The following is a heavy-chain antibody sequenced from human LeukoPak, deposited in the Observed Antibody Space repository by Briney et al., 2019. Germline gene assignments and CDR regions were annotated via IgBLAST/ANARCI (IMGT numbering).Heavy chain of an antibody. J-gene: IGHJ4*02. V-gene: IGHV4-39*01. CDR2: IYYSGST. CDR3: ARRGGYSYGPYYFDY. CDR1: GGSISSSSYY. Sequence: SETLSLTCTVSGGSISSSSYYWGWIRQPPGKGLEWIGSIYYSGSTYYNPSLKSRVTISVDTSKNQFSLKLSSVTAADTAVYYCARRGGYSYGPYYFDYRGQGTLVTVSS. D-gene: IGHD5-18*01.